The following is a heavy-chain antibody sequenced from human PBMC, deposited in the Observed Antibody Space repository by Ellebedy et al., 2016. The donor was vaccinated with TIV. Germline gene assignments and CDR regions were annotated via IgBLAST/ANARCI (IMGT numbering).Heavy chain of an antibody. CDR3: ANPGTQYFDC. CDR2: FGISGDTT. J-gene: IGHJ4*02. CDR1: GFTFSSSA. Sequence: GESLKISCAASGFTFSSSAMSWVRQAPGKGLEWVSGFGISGDTTYYADSVRGRFTISRDTSKNTVFLQMNSLRAEDTALYYCANPGTQYFDCWGQGTLVTVSS. V-gene: IGHV3-23*01.